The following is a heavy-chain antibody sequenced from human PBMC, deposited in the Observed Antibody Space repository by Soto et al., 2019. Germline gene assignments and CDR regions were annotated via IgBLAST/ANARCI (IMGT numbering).Heavy chain of an antibody. CDR1: GGSISSYY. CDR3: ARAGQQRVSKLDY. D-gene: IGHD6-13*01. Sequence: SETLSLTCTVSGGSISSYYWSWIRQPPGKGLEWIGYIYYSGSTNYNPSLKSRVTISVDTSKNQFSLKLSSVTAADTAAYYCARAGQQRVSKLDYWGQGTLVTVSS. V-gene: IGHV4-59*01. CDR2: IYYSGST. J-gene: IGHJ4*02.